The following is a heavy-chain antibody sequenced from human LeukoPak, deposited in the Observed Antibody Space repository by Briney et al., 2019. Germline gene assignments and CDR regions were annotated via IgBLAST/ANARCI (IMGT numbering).Heavy chain of an antibody. Sequence: ASVKVPCKASGYTLNKFVMSWVRQAPRQGLKWLGWINTYNGNTKLGEKSQSRVTMTTDASTSTVYMQLTSLRTDDTAVYFCGRDPQERLKRFDSWGQGTLITVSS. D-gene: IGHD1-26*01. V-gene: IGHV1-18*01. J-gene: IGHJ4*02. CDR1: GYTLNKFV. CDR2: INTYNGNT. CDR3: GRDPQERLKRFDS.